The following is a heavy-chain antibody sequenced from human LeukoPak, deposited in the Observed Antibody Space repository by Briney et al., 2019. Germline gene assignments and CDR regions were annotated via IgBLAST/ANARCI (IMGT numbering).Heavy chain of an antibody. CDR2: ISSSGRTI. CDR3: ARAGSTHYDILTGYQGNSDY. V-gene: IGHV3-11*01. J-gene: IGHJ4*02. D-gene: IGHD3-9*01. Sequence: KPGGSLRLSCAASGFTFSDYYMSWIRQAPGKGLEWVSYISSSGRTIYYADSVKGRFTTSRDNAKNSLYLQMNSLRAEDTAVYYCARAGSTHYDILTGYQGNSDYWGQGTLVTVSS. CDR1: GFTFSDYY.